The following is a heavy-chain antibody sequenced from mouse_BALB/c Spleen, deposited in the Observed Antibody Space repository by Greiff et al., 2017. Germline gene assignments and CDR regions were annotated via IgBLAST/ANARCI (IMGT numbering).Heavy chain of an antibody. J-gene: IGHJ4*01. CDR1: GYSITSGYY. V-gene: IGHV3-6*02. CDR3: ARAATATDYYAMDY. D-gene: IGHD1-2*01. Sequence: ESGPGLVKPSQSLSLTCSVTGYSITSGYYWNWIRQFPGNKLEWMGYISYDGSNNYNPSLKNRISITRDTSKNQFFLKLNSVTTEDTATYYCARAATATDYYAMDYWGQGTSVTVSS. CDR2: ISYDGSN.